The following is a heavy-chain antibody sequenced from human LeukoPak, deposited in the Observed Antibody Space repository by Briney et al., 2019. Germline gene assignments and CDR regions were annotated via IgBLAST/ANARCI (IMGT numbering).Heavy chain of an antibody. CDR1: GFTFSSYS. J-gene: IGHJ4*02. V-gene: IGHV3-48*02. CDR3: ARDSGSSCYRGYFDY. D-gene: IGHD6-13*01. CDR2: ISSSSSTI. Sequence: PGGSLRLSCAASGFTFSSYSMNWFRQAPGKGLEWVSYISSSSSTIYYADSVKGRFTISRDSAKNSLYLQMNSLRDEDTAVYYCARDSGSSCYRGYFDYWGQGTLVTVSS.